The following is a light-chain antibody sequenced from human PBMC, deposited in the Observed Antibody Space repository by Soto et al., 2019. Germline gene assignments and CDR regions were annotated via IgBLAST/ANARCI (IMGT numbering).Light chain of an antibody. J-gene: IGKJ5*01. CDR3: QQYGSSPPIT. V-gene: IGKV3-20*01. CDR2: GAS. CDR1: QSVSNNY. Sequence: EMGLRQSPGTLSLSTGERATLSSRASQSVSNNYLAWYQQKPGQAPRLLIYGASNRATGIPDRFSGSGSGTDFTLTISRLEPEDFAVYYCQQYGSSPPITFGQGTRLEIK.